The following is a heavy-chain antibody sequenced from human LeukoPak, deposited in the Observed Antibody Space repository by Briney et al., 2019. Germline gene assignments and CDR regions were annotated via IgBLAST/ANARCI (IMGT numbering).Heavy chain of an antibody. CDR3: ARVWGSYAVGY. CDR2: ISSSGSFI. J-gene: IGHJ4*02. CDR1: GFTFSDYY. Sequence: GGSLRLSRAASGFTFSDYYMSWIRQAPGKGLEWVSYISSSGSFIHYADSVKGRFTISRDNAKDSLYLQMNSLRGEDTAVYYCARVWGSYAVGYWGQGTLVTVSS. D-gene: IGHD3-16*01. V-gene: IGHV3-11*04.